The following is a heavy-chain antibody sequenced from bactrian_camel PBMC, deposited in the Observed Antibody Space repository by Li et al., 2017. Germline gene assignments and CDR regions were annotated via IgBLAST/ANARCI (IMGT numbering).Heavy chain of an antibody. D-gene: IGHD6*01. J-gene: IGHJ4*01. Sequence: VQLVESGGGSVQPGASLTLSCAASGFTFSSAAMSWVRQAPGKGLEWVSTTSGSGGGTYYADAVKGRFTVSIDNAKNTMYLQMNTLTPEDAAVYYCAEGRGSRGEHCYSLNYWGQGTQVTVS. V-gene: IGHV3S40*01. CDR3: AEGRGSRGEHCYSLNY. CDR1: GFTFSSAA. CDR2: TSGSGGGT.